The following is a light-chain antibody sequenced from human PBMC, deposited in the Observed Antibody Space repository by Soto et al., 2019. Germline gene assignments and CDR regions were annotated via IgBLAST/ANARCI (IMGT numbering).Light chain of an antibody. CDR2: EVN. J-gene: IGLJ1*01. Sequence: QSVLAQPASVSGSPGQSITISCTGASSDVGGYNYVSWYQQHPGKAPKLMIYEVNNRPSGVSNRFSGSKSGNTASLTISGLQADDEADYYCSSYTSRSTLVFGTGTKLTVL. V-gene: IGLV2-14*01. CDR1: SSDVGGYNY. CDR3: SSYTSRSTLV.